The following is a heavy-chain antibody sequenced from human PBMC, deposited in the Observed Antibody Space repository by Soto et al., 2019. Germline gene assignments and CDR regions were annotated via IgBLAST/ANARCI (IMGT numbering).Heavy chain of an antibody. CDR3: STMGTPAAGLYFFDF. J-gene: IGHJ4*01. CDR1: GGSISSGNYY. Sequence: QVQLQESGPGLVKPSQTLSLTCTVSGGSISSGNYYWSWIRQPPGKGLEWVGFISYSGSTYYSTYRRSLVTXTXXXSXXQVSLNPSFVTAADTSVYYCSTMGTPAAGLYFFDFWGHGSLVTVSS. V-gene: IGHV4-30-4*01. D-gene: IGHD2-15*01. CDR2: ISYSGST.